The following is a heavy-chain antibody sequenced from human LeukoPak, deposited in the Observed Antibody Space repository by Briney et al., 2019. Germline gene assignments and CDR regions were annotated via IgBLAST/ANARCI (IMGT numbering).Heavy chain of an antibody. CDR3: ARESGGYNYLFDY. D-gene: IGHD5-18*01. CDR1: GFTFSSYG. Sequence: GGSLRLSCVASGFTFSSYGMHWVRQVPGKGLEWVAFIRYDGSNKYYADSVKGRFTISRDNSKNTLYLQMNSLRAEDTAVYYCARESGGYNYLFDYWGQGTLVTVSS. V-gene: IGHV3-30*02. CDR2: IRYDGSNK. J-gene: IGHJ4*02.